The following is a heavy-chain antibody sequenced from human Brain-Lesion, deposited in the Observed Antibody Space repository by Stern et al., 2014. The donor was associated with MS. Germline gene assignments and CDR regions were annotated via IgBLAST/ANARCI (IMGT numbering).Heavy chain of an antibody. CDR2: IYQSGSA. Sequence: QVQLVQWGPGLVKPSGTLSLTCAVSGASISNTQWWTWVRQSPGKGLEWIGEIYQSGSANYNPSLRSRVTISVDRSKNSFSLKLNSVTAADTAVYYCARDPRRGGLSGYYHGMDVWGQGTTVTVSS. J-gene: IGHJ6*02. D-gene: IGHD3-10*01. CDR3: ARDPRRGGLSGYYHGMDV. V-gene: IGHV4-4*02. CDR1: GASISNTQW.